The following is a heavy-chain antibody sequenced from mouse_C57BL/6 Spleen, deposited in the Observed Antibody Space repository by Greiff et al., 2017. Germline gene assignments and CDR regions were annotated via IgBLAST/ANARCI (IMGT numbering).Heavy chain of an antibody. CDR1: GYSITSGSY. CDR3: AREGSLYYGSSYWYFDV. CDR2: ISYDGSN. V-gene: IGHV3-6*01. Sequence: ESGPGLVKPSQSLSLTCSVTGYSITSGSYWNWIRQFPGNKLEWMGYISYDGSNNYNPSLKNRISITRDTSKNQFFLKLNSVTTEDTATYYCAREGSLYYGSSYWYFDVWGTGTTVTVSS. D-gene: IGHD1-1*01. J-gene: IGHJ1*03.